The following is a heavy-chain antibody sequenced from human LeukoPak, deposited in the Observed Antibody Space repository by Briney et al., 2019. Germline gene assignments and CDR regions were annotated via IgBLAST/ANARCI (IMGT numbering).Heavy chain of an antibody. CDR2: IYSGGST. J-gene: IGHJ3*02. V-gene: IGHV3-53*01. Sequence: GGSLRLSCAASGFTVSSNYMSWVRQAPGKGLEWVSVIYSGGSTYYADSVKGRFTISRDNSKNTLYLQMNSLRAEDTVVYYCASAVPAAILDAFDIWGQGTMVTVSS. CDR3: ASAVPAAILDAFDI. CDR1: GFTVSSNY. D-gene: IGHD2-2*01.